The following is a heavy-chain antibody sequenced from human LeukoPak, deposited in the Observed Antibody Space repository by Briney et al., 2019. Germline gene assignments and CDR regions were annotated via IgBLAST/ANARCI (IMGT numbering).Heavy chain of an antibody. D-gene: IGHD3-3*01. Sequence: PGGSLRLSCAASGFTFSGSAMHWVSQASGKGLEWVGRIRSKANNYATAYAASVKGRFTVSRDDSKNTAYLQMNSLKTEDTAVYYCTRFYDFGLDYWGQGTLVTVSS. CDR2: IRSKANNYAT. V-gene: IGHV3-73*01. CDR3: TRFYDFGLDY. J-gene: IGHJ4*02. CDR1: GFTFSGSA.